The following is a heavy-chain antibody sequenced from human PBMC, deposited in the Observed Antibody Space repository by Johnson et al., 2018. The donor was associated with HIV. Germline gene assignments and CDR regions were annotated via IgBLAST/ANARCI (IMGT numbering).Heavy chain of an antibody. J-gene: IGHJ3*02. CDR1: GFTFDDYA. D-gene: IGHD2-21*01. V-gene: IGHV3-74*01. CDR2: INSDGSSP. CDR3: ARDGYSGGFDI. Sequence: VQLVESGGGLVQPGGSLRLSCAASGFTFDDYAMHWVRQAPGKGLEWVSGINSDGSSPSYADSGKGRFTISRDNAKNTLYLQINSLRAEDTAVYYCARDGYSGGFDIWGQGTMVTVSS.